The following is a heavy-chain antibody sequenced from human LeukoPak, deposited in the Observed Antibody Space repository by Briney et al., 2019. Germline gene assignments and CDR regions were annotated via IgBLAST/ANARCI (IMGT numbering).Heavy chain of an antibody. CDR3: ARGATTIDP. CDR1: GGSFSGYY. Sequence: SETLSLTCAVYGGSFSGYYWSWIRQPPGKGLEWIGEINHSGSTNYNPSLKSRVTISVDTSKNQFSLKLSSVTAADTAEYYCARGATTIDPWGQGTLVTVSS. CDR2: INHSGST. J-gene: IGHJ5*02. V-gene: IGHV4-34*01. D-gene: IGHD4-11*01.